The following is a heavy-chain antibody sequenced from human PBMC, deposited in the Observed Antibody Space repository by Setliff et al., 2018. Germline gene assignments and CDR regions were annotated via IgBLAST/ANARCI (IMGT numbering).Heavy chain of an antibody. Sequence: SETLSLTCAVSGYSISSDYYWAWIRQPPGKGLEWIATIYHSGTTFHNPSLKGRLTISVDTAQNQFSLRLTSVTAADTAMYYCARLSGFLYMDVWGKGTTVTVSS. CDR3: ARLSGFLYMDV. V-gene: IGHV4-38-2*01. J-gene: IGHJ6*03. CDR2: IYHSGTT. CDR1: GYSISSDYY. D-gene: IGHD3-3*01.